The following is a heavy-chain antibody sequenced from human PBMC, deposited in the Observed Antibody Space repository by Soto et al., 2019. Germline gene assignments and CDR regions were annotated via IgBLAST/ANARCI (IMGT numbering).Heavy chain of an antibody. V-gene: IGHV3-9*01. CDR3: ARMTAAGYFDY. D-gene: IGHD6-13*01. CDR1: GFTFDDYA. J-gene: IGHJ4*02. CDR2: ISWNSGSI. Sequence: EVQLVESGGGLVQPGRSLRLSCAASGFTFDDYAMHWVRQAPGKGLEWVSGISWNSGSIGYADSVKGRFTISRDNAKNSLYLQMNSLRAEDTAVFYCARMTAAGYFDYWGQGTLVTVSS.